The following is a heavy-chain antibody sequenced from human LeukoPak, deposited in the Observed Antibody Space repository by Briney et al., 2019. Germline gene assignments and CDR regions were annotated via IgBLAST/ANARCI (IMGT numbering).Heavy chain of an antibody. J-gene: IGHJ4*02. CDR3: ASTGYSSSWYGVAFDY. CDR2: ISSSSSYI. CDR1: GFTFSSYS. V-gene: IGHV3-21*01. Sequence: GGSLRLSCAASGFTFSSYSMNWVRQAPGKGLEWVSSISSSSSYIYYADSVKGRITISRDNAKNSLYLQMNSLRAEDTAVYYCASTGYSSSWYGVAFDYWGQGTLVTVSS. D-gene: IGHD6-13*01.